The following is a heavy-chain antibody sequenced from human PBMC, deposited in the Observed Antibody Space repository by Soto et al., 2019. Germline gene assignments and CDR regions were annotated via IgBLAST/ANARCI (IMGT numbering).Heavy chain of an antibody. CDR2: TYYRSKWYN. CDR1: GDSVSSNTAA. CDR3: ARVGGIPAYSGSWFDGMDF. Sequence: QTLPRTCAISGDSVSSNTAAWNWIRQSPSRGLEWLGRTYYRSKWYNDYAVSVKSRITINPDTSKNQFSLQLNSVTPEDTAVYYCARVGGIPAYSGSWFDGMDFCGQGTTVTVSS. J-gene: IGHJ6*02. D-gene: IGHD6-13*01. V-gene: IGHV6-1*01.